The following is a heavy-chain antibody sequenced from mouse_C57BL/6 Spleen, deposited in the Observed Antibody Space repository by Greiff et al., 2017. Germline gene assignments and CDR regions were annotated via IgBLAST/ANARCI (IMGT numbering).Heavy chain of an antibody. Sequence: VQLQQSGAELVRPGASVTLSCKASGYTFTDYEMHWVKQTPVHGLEWIGAIDPETGGTAYNQKFKGKAILTADKSSSTAYMELRSLTSEDSAVYYCTSSSYERVYFDYWGQGTTLTVSS. D-gene: IGHD1-1*01. J-gene: IGHJ2*01. V-gene: IGHV1-15*01. CDR3: TSSSYERVYFDY. CDR2: IDPETGGT. CDR1: GYTFTDYE.